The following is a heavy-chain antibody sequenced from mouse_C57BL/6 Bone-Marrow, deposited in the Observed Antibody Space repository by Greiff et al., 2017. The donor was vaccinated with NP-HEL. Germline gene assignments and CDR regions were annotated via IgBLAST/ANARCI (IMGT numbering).Heavy chain of an antibody. CDR3: ARDAVGDYCDD. J-gene: IGHJ2*01. D-gene: IGHD1-1*01. CDR1: GFTFSSYA. V-gene: IGHV5-4*01. Sequence: EVMLVESGGGLVKPGGSLKLSCAASGFTFSSYAMSWVRQTPEKRLEWVATISDGGSYTYYPGNLKGRFTLTRDNAKNNLYLQMSHLNSEVTSMYYGARDAVGDYCDDWGQGTTLTVSS. CDR2: ISDGGSYT.